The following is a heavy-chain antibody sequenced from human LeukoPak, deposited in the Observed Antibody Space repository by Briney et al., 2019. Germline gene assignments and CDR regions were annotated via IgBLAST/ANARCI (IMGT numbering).Heavy chain of an antibody. V-gene: IGHV3-20*04. J-gene: IGHJ4*02. Sequence: GGSLRLSCAASGFAFDDYGMSWVRQAPGKGLGWVSGINWNGESTGYVDSVKGRFTISRDNAKNSLYLQMNSLRAADTAFYYCARATAAGFDYWGQGTLVTVSS. D-gene: IGHD6-13*01. CDR2: INWNGEST. CDR1: GFAFDDYG. CDR3: ARATAAGFDY.